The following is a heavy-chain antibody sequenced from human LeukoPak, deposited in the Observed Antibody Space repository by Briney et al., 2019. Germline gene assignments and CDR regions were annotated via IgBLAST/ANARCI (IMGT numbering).Heavy chain of an antibody. V-gene: IGHV4-30-4*01. CDR1: GGSISSGDNY. D-gene: IGHD3-16*01. CDR3: ARRLGKSTLYYFDY. Sequence: PSQTLSLTCTVSGGSISSGDNYWAWIRQPPGKGLEWIGFIYYSGTTYFNPSLKSRLTMSVDTSKNQFSLKLNSVTAADTAVYYCARRLGKSTLYYFDYWGQGLLVTVSS. J-gene: IGHJ4*02. CDR2: IYYSGTT.